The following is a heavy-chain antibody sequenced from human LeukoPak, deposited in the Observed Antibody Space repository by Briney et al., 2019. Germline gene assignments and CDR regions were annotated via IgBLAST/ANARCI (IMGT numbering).Heavy chain of an antibody. J-gene: IGHJ4*02. Sequence: SQTLSLTCAISGDSVSSNSAVWKWIRQSPSRGLEWLGRTYFRSKWYNEYAASVKSRITINPDTSKNQFSLQLNSVTSEDTAVYYCAGSFSCAIDYWGQGTLVTVSS. V-gene: IGHV6-1*01. CDR1: GDSVSSNSAV. CDR3: AGSFSCAIDY. D-gene: IGHD6-6*01. CDR2: TYFRSKWYN.